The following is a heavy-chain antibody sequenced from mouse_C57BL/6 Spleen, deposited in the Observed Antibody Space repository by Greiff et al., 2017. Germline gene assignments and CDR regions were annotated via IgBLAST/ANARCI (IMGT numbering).Heavy chain of an antibody. V-gene: IGHV5-17*01. D-gene: IGHD1-3*01. CDR3: AGGNSGPFAD. J-gene: IGHJ3*01. CDR1: GFTFSDYG. CDR2: ISSGSSTI. Sequence: DVKLVESGGGLVKPGGSLKLSCAASGFTFSDYGMHWVRQAPEKGLEWVAYISSGSSTIYYADTVKGRFTISRDNAKNTLFLQMTSLRSEDTAMNYCAGGNSGPFADWGKGTLVTVSA.